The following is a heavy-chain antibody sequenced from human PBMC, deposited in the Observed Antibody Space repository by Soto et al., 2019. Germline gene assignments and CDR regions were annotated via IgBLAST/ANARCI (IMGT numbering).Heavy chain of an antibody. CDR2: INPSGGST. J-gene: IGHJ5*02. Sequence: VNVSCKGSGYTFTSDYMHWVRQTPGQGLEWMGIINPSGGSTSYAQKFQGRVTMTRDTSTSTVYMELSSLRSEDTAVYYCARDGLLYSSSWYIGWFDPWGQGTLVTVSS. CDR3: ARDGLLYSSSWYIGWFDP. CDR1: GYTFTSDY. V-gene: IGHV1-46*01. D-gene: IGHD6-13*01.